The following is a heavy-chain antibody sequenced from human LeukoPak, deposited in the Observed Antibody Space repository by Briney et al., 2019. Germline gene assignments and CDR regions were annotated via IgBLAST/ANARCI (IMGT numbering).Heavy chain of an antibody. CDR1: GYTFIDYY. D-gene: IGHD6-6*01. CDR3: AREGDYSNSLDY. CDR2: INHNSGGT. V-gene: IGHV1-2*02. J-gene: IGHJ4*02. Sequence: ASVEVSCKASGYTFIDYYMHWVRQAPGQGREWMGWINHNSGGTNYAQKFQGRVTVTRDTPISTAYMELTRVTSDDTAVYYCAREGDYSNSLDYWGQGTLLTVSS.